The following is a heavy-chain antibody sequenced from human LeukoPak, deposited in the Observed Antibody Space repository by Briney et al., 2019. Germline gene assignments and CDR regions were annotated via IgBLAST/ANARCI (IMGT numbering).Heavy chain of an antibody. CDR2: INPNSGGT. D-gene: IGHD3-22*01. Sequence: GASVKVSCKASGYTFTGYYMHWVRQAPGQGLEWMGWINPNSGGTNYAQKFQGWVTMTRDTSISTAYMELSRLRSDDTAVYYCARGYYDSSGYHQQLRPEYYYYGMDVWGQGTTVTVSS. CDR3: ARGYYDSSGYHQQLRPEYYYYGMDV. CDR1: GYTFTGYY. V-gene: IGHV1-2*04. J-gene: IGHJ6*02.